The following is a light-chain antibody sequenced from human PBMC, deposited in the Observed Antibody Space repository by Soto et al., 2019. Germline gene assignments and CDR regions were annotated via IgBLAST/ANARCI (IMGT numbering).Light chain of an antibody. CDR1: QSISTY. J-gene: IGKJ1*01. CDR2: AAF. V-gene: IGKV1-39*01. Sequence: DIQMTQSPSTLSASVGARVTITCRASQSISTYLNWYQQKLGRAPTLLIYAAFSLQIGVPSRFSGGGSGTDFTRTISSLHPEDFATYFCQQCYSSPRTCGQGTKVEIK. CDR3: QQCYSSPRT.